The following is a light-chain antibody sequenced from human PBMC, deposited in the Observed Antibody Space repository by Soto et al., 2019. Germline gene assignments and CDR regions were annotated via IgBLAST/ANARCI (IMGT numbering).Light chain of an antibody. V-gene: IGKV1-39*01. J-gene: IGKJ1*01. Sequence: DIQMTQFPSSLSASVGDRVTITCRASQTISTCLYWYQQKAGTAPKLLIYGASDLESGIPSRFSGSESGTYFTLTMSSLQPEDFAIYYCQQCLTTPRTFGQGTRVEI. CDR2: GAS. CDR3: QQCLTTPRT. CDR1: QTISTC.